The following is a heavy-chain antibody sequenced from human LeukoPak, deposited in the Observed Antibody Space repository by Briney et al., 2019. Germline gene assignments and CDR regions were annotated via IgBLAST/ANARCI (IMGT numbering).Heavy chain of an antibody. CDR1: GYTFTGYG. CDR2: ISAYNGNT. Sequence: ASVKVSCKASGYTFTGYGISWVRQAPGQGLEWMGWISAYNGNTNYAQKLQGRVTMTTDTSTSTAYMELRSLRSDDTAVYYCARDLLRHRSLSDYYYYYGMDVWGQGTTVTVSS. V-gene: IGHV1-18*01. J-gene: IGHJ6*02. CDR3: ARDLLRHRSLSDYYYYYGMDV. D-gene: IGHD2-15*01.